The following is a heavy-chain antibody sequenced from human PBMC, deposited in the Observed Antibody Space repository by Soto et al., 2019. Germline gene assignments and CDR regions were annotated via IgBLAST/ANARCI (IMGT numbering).Heavy chain of an antibody. D-gene: IGHD3-22*01. CDR2: IYYSGST. V-gene: IGHV4-39*01. CDR1: GGSISSSSYY. CDR3: ARLLYDSRGYYWFDL. Sequence: SETLSLTCTVSGGSISSSSYYWGWIRQPPGKGLEWIGSIYYSGSTYYNPSLKSRVTMSVDTSNNQFSLRLTSVTAADTAVYYCARLLYDSRGYYWFDLWGQGTLVTVSS. J-gene: IGHJ5*02.